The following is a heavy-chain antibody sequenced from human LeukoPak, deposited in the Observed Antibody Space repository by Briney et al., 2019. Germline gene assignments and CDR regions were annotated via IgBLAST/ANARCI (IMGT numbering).Heavy chain of an antibody. D-gene: IGHD3-3*01. CDR1: GYTFTSYY. CDR2: INPSGGGTT. J-gene: IGHJ4*02. CDR3: ARGALYDFWTGSYFDY. V-gene: IGHV1-46*01. Sequence: ASVKVSCKASGYTFTSYYIHWVRQAPGHGLEWMGIINPSGGGTTAYAQKFQGRVSMTRDTSTSTVYMDLSSLRSEDTAVYYCARGALYDFWTGSYFDYWGQGTLVTVSS.